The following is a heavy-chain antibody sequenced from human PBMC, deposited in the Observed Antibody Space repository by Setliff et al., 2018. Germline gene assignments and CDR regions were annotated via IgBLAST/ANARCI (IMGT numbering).Heavy chain of an antibody. CDR2: FTPILLTP. V-gene: IGHV1-69*06. D-gene: IGHD2-15*01. J-gene: IGHJ4*02. Sequence: SVKVSCKASGGTFDSYSFTWLRQAPGQGLEWVGGFTPILLTPNYAQKFQGRITITADKSTSTAYMELSGLRSADTAVYYCARTCSGSGCYAGLESWGQGTPVTVSS. CDR3: ARTCSGSGCYAGLES. CDR1: GGTFDSYS.